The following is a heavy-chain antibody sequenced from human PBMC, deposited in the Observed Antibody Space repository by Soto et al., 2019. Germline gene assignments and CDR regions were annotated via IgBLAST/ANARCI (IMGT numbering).Heavy chain of an antibody. J-gene: IGHJ4*02. Sequence: GGSLRLFCAASGFTFISYSMNWVRQAPGKGLEWVSSISSSSSYIYYADSVKGRFTISRDNAKNSLYLQMNSLRAEDTAVYYCARDSYDILTGYHTLEPYFDYWGQGTLVTVSS. CDR3: ARDSYDILTGYHTLEPYFDY. D-gene: IGHD3-9*01. CDR2: ISSSSSYI. V-gene: IGHV3-21*01. CDR1: GFTFISYS.